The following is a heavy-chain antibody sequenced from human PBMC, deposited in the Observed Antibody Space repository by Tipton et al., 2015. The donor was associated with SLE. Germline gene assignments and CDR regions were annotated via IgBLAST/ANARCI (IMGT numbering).Heavy chain of an antibody. CDR1: GGPISSSNW. CDR3: ARLDSSGAGAFDY. CDR2: IYHSGST. J-gene: IGHJ4*02. V-gene: IGHV4-4*02. D-gene: IGHD6-19*01. Sequence: TLSLTCAVSGGPISSSNWWSWVRQPPGKGLEWIGEIYHSGSTNYNPSLKSRVTMSVDKSTNQFSLKLSSVTATDTAVYYCARLDSSGAGAFDYWGPGALVTVSS.